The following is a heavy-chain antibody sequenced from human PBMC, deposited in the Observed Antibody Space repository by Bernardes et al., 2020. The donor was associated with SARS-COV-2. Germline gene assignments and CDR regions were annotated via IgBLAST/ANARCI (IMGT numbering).Heavy chain of an antibody. J-gene: IGHJ6*03. Sequence: GGSLRLSCAASGFIFANAWMNWVRQAPGKGLEWVGRIKSENEGRTTNYAAPVKGRFTISRDDSKNTVYLQMDSLKSEDTGEYRCKSDQWIQLWSSQGVELVYNDMDVWGQGTTVTVS. CDR1: GFIFANAW. CDR2: IKSENEGRTT. CDR3: KSDQWIQLWSSQGVELVYNDMDV. D-gene: IGHD5-18*01. V-gene: IGHV3-15*01.